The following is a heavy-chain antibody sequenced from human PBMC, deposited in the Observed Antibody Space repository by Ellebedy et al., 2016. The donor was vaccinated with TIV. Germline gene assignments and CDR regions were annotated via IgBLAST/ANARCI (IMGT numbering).Heavy chain of an antibody. V-gene: IGHV3-30*02. CDR2: VRSDGTTK. CDR1: GFSVSG. D-gene: IGHD3-16*01. CDR3: VKGAYPVPTVMAV. Sequence: GESLKISCATSGFSVSGMHWVRQAPGQGLEWVAFVRSDGTTKYYMDSVMGRFTISRDTSKNTLDLQMNSLRAEDTGVYYCVKGAYPVPTVMAVWGRGTIVTVSS. J-gene: IGHJ6*02.